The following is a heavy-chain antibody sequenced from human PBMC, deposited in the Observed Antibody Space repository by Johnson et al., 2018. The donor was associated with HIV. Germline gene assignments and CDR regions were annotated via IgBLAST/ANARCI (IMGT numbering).Heavy chain of an antibody. Sequence: QVLLVESGGGVVQPGRSLRLSCAASGFTFSSYPMHWVRQAPGKGLEWVAVISYDGSNRYYADSVKGRFTISRDNSKNTLYLQMNSLRAEDTAVYYCARGDLAAAGNGAFDIWGQGTMVTVSS. CDR2: ISYDGSNR. CDR3: ARGDLAAAGNGAFDI. V-gene: IGHV3-30*04. CDR1: GFTFSSYP. J-gene: IGHJ3*02. D-gene: IGHD6-13*01.